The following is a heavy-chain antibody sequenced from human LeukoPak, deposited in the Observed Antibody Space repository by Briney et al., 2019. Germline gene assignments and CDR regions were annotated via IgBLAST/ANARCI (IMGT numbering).Heavy chain of an antibody. D-gene: IGHD5-24*01. CDR2: IKAYGGTT. CDR3: SKTRERWLQLASWDD. V-gene: IGHV3-49*03. CDR1: GFTFGDYA. J-gene: IGHJ4*02. Sequence: GGSLRLSRTASGFTFGDYAMSWFRQAPGKGLEWVGFIKAYGGTTEYAASVNGRFNISRDDSKSIAYLQMNSLKTEDTAVYYCSKTRERWLQLASWDDWGQGTLVTVSS.